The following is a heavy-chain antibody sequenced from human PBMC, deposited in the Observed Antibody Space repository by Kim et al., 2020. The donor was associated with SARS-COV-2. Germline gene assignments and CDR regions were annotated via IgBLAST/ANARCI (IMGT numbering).Heavy chain of an antibody. Sequence: YNPSLKGRVPISADTSKGQFSLKLTSVTAADTAVYYCARSSTTVTSRFDFWGQGILVTVSS. D-gene: IGHD4-17*01. J-gene: IGHJ4*02. V-gene: IGHV4-39*01. CDR3: ARSSTTVTSRFDF.